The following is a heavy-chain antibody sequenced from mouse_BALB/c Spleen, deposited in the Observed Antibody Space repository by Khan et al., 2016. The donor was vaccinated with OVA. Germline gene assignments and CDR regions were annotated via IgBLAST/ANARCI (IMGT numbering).Heavy chain of an antibody. Sequence: EVQLQESGPGLVKPSQSLSLTCTVTGYSITSEYTWNWIRQFPGNKLEWMGFISYSGNTRYNPSLKSRISITRDTSKNQFFLQLNSVTSEDTATYYCPRKDYYDYDPFPYWGQGTLVTVSA. CDR1: GYSITSEYT. J-gene: IGHJ3*01. CDR3: PRKDYYDYDPFPY. V-gene: IGHV3-2*02. D-gene: IGHD2-4*01. CDR2: ISYSGNT.